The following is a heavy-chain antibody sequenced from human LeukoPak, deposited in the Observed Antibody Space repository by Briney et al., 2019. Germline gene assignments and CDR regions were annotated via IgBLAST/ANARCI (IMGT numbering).Heavy chain of an antibody. Sequence: SETLSLTCTVSGYSISSGYYWGWIRQPPGKGLEWIGSIYHSGSTHYNPSLKSRLTISADTSKNQFSLRLSSVTAADTAVYYCVRVDNGGNYFDYWGQGTLVTVSS. CDR1: GYSISSGYY. CDR3: VRVDNGGNYFDY. V-gene: IGHV4-38-2*02. CDR2: IYHSGST. J-gene: IGHJ4*02. D-gene: IGHD4-23*01.